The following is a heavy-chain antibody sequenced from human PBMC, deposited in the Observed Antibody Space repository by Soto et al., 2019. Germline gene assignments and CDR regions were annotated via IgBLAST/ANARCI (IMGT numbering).Heavy chain of an antibody. D-gene: IGHD4-17*01. V-gene: IGHV3-33*01. J-gene: IGHJ6*02. CDR3: ARESAYGDYFYYYGMDV. Sequence: QVQLVESGGGVVQPGRSLRLSCAASGFTFSSYGMHWVRQAPGKGLEWVAVIWYDGSNKYYADSVKGRFTISRDNSKNTLYLQMNSMTAEDTAVYYCARESAYGDYFYYYGMDVWGQGTTVTVSS. CDR1: GFTFSSYG. CDR2: IWYDGSNK.